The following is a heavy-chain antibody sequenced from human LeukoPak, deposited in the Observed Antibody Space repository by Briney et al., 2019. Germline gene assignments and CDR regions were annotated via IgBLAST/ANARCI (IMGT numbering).Heavy chain of an antibody. CDR1: GFTFSSYS. CDR2: ISSSSSYI. J-gene: IGHJ4*02. Sequence: GGSLRLSCAASGFTFSSYSMNWVRQVPGKGLEWVSSISSSSSYIYYADSVKGRFTISRDNAKNSLYLQMNSLRAEDTAVYYCARDPGFGYSGYDYDYWGQGTLVTVSS. CDR3: ARDPGFGYSGYDYDY. V-gene: IGHV3-21*01. D-gene: IGHD5-12*01.